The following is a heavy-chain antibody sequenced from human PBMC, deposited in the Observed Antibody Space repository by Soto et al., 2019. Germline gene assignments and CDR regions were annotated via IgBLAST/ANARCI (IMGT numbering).Heavy chain of an antibody. CDR3: ARDYGARKSQEFDY. CDR1: GYPFTTYG. V-gene: IGHV1-18*04. D-gene: IGHD3-10*01. Sequence: VSVHVSFKSSGYPFTTYGLSVVPQAPGQGLEGMGWISTYSSNTNSAQNLQGRVTMTIDTSTSTAYMELRSLRSDDTGIYYCARDYGARKSQEFDYWGQGTKVTVSS. CDR2: ISTYSSNT. J-gene: IGHJ4*02.